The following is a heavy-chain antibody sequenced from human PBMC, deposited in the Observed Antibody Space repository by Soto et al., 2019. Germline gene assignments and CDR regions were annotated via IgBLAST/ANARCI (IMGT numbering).Heavy chain of an antibody. V-gene: IGHV4-59*01. CDR1: GGSISSYY. CDR2: IYYSGST. Sequence: SETLSLTCTVSGGSISSYYWSWIRQPPGKGLEWIGYIYYSGSTNYNPSLKSRVTISVDTSKNQFSLKLSSVTAADTAVYYCARGERLRYFDYWGQGTRVTVAS. J-gene: IGHJ4*02. CDR3: ARGERLRYFDY. D-gene: IGHD3-3*01.